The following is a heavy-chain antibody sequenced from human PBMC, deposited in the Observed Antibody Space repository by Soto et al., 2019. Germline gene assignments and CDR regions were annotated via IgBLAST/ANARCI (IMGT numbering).Heavy chain of an antibody. CDR3: ARQSVKTPQTTSRPFDY. CDR2: LSNNGINT. CDR1: GFTFSTYT. J-gene: IGHJ4*02. D-gene: IGHD4-17*01. V-gene: IGHV3-30-3*01. Sequence: PGGSLRLSCAASGFTFSTYTMYWVRQAPGKGLEWVAGLSNNGINTDYADSVKGRFTISRDNSMHTLHLQMNSLRAEDTAVYYCARQSVKTPQTTSRPFDYWGQGTLVTVSS.